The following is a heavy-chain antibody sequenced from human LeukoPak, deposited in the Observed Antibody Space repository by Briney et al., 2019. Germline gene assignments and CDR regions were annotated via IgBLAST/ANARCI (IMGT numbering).Heavy chain of an antibody. J-gene: IGHJ4*02. CDR3: ARAANSGYYFDY. V-gene: IGHV1-46*01. CDR2: INPSGGST. CDR1: GYTFTSYY. D-gene: IGHD1-26*01. Sequence: ASVKVSCKASGYTFTSYYMHWVRQAPGQGLEWMGIINPSGGSTSYAQKLQGRVTMTRDTSTSTVYMELSSLRSEDTAVYYCARAANSGYYFDYWGQGTLVTVSS.